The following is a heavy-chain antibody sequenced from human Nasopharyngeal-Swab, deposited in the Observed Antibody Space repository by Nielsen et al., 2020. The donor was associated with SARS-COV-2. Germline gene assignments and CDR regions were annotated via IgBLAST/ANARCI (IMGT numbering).Heavy chain of an antibody. CDR3: ARGPYYYGSGEYFDY. D-gene: IGHD3-10*01. J-gene: IGHJ4*02. CDR2: IIPIFGTA. CDR1: GYTFTGYY. Sequence: SVQVSCKASGYTFTGYYMHWVRQAPGQGLEWMGGIIPIFGTANYAQKFQGRVTITADESTSTAYMELSSLRSEDTAVYYCARGPYYYGSGEYFDYWGQGTLVTVSS. V-gene: IGHV1-69*13.